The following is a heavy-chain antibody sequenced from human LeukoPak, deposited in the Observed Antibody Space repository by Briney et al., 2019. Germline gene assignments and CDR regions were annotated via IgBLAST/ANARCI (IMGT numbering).Heavy chain of an antibody. D-gene: IGHD3-22*01. J-gene: IGHJ4*02. CDR2: ISSSSSYI. Sequence: GGSLRLSCAASGFTFSSYEMNWVRQAPGKGLEWVSSISSSSSYIYYTDSVKGRFTISRDNAKNSLYLQMNSLRAEDTAVYYCARHKEITMIVVDAGGLDYWGQGTLVTVSS. CDR1: GFTFSSYE. CDR3: ARHKEITMIVVDAGGLDY. V-gene: IGHV3-21*01.